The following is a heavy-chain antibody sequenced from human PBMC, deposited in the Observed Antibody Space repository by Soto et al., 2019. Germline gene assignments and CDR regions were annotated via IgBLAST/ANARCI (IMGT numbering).Heavy chain of an antibody. J-gene: IGHJ4*02. CDR1: GFTFSSYA. D-gene: IGHD4-17*01. CDR3: APKGISTVASFDY. CDR2: ISYDGSNK. V-gene: IGHV3-30-3*01. Sequence: GGSLRLSCAASGFTFSSYAMHWVRQAPGKGLEWVAVISYDGSNKYYADSVKGRFTISRDNSKNTLYLQMNSLRAEDTAVYYGAPKGISTVASFDYWGQGNLVTVSS.